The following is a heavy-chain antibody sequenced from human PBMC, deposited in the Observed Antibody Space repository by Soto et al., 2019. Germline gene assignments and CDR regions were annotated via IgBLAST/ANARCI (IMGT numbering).Heavy chain of an antibody. CDR1: GFTFSNYA. Sequence: EVQLLESGGGLVQPGGSLRLSCAASGFTFSNYAMNWVRQAPGKGLEWVSAISNSFSDGNTHYADSVKGRFTISRDNDKKTVFLEMNSLRAEDTAVYYCAKVFSPEGGNYFDHWGQGTLVTVSS. V-gene: IGHV3-23*01. CDR2: ISNSFSDGNT. CDR3: AKVFSPEGGNYFDH. J-gene: IGHJ4*02.